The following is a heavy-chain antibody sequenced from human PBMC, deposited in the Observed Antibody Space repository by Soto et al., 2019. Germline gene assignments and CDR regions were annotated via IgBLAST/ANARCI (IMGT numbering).Heavy chain of an antibody. V-gene: IGHV1-8*01. Sequence: ASLKVSCKASGYTFTSYDINWVRQATGQGLEWMGWMNPNSGNTGYAQKFQGRVTMTRNTSISTAYMELSSLRSEDTAVYYCATIITYNYDFWSGKTYGAFDIWGQGTKVTVSS. CDR3: ATIITYNYDFWSGKTYGAFDI. CDR1: GYTFTSYD. D-gene: IGHD3-3*01. CDR2: MNPNSGNT. J-gene: IGHJ3*02.